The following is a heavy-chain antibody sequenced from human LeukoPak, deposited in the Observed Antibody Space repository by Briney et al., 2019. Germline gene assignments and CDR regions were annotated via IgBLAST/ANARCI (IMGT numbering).Heavy chain of an antibody. D-gene: IGHD4-11*01. CDR2: INHSGST. J-gene: IGHJ4*02. V-gene: IGHV4-34*01. Sequence: PSETLSLTCAVYGGSFSGYYWSWIRQPPGKGLEWIGEINHSGSTNYNPSLKSRVTISVDTSKNQFSLKLSYVTAADTAVYYSARGSYSNFFDYWGQGTLVTVSS. CDR1: GGSFSGYY. CDR3: ARGSYSNFFDY.